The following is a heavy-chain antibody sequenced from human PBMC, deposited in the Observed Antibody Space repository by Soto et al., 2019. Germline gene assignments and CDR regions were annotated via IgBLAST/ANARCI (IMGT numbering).Heavy chain of an antibody. J-gene: IGHJ4*02. CDR1: GFTFSSYE. Sequence: GGSLRLSCATSGFTFSSYEMNWVRQAPGKGLEWVSHISSGGSSIYYADSVKGRFTISRDNAKNSVYLQMNSLRAGDTAVYYCARDIGVGPAGFDYWGQGTLVTVSS. D-gene: IGHD2-2*01. CDR3: ARDIGVGPAGFDY. V-gene: IGHV3-48*03. CDR2: ISSGGSSI.